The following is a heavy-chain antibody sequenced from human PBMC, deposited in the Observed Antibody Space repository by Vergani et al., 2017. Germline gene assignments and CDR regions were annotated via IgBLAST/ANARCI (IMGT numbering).Heavy chain of an antibody. CDR2: ISGSGGST. V-gene: IGHV3-23*01. J-gene: IGHJ4*02. Sequence: EVQLLESGGGLVQPGGSLRLSCAASGFTFSSYAMSWVRQAPGTGLEWVSAISGSGGSTYYADSVKGRFTISRDNSKNTLYLQMNSLRAEDTAVYYCAIDYDFWSGYYSNFDYWGQGTLVTVSS. CDR3: AIDYDFWSGYYSNFDY. CDR1: GFTFSSYA. D-gene: IGHD3-3*01.